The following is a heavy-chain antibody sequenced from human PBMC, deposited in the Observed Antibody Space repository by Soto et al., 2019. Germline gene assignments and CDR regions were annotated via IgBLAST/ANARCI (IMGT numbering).Heavy chain of an antibody. CDR3: ARRPPEGGTMDV. Sequence: GESLKISCKGSGYSFSTYWIAWVRQMPGKGLEWMGIINPGDSDTRYSLSLQGQVTISADKSISTAYLQWSSLKASDTAIYYCARRPPEGGTMDVWGQGTTVTVSS. CDR1: GYSFSTYW. J-gene: IGHJ6*02. D-gene: IGHD3-16*01. V-gene: IGHV5-51*01. CDR2: INPGDSDT.